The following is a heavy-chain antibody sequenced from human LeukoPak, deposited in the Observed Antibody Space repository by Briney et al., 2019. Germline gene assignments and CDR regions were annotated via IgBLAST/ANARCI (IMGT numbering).Heavy chain of an antibody. J-gene: IGHJ4*02. CDR3: AADGGGLSSVVTPRSSPFDY. CDR1: GYTLNELS. CDR2: FDPADGET. D-gene: IGHD4-23*01. V-gene: IGHV1-24*01. Sequence: GASVKVSCKVSGYTLNELSMHWVRQAPGKGLEWMGGFDPADGETVYAHRFQGRLTMTEDTSTNTGYMELTSLRSEDTAVYYRAADGGGLSSVVTPRSSPFDYWGQGTLVTVSS.